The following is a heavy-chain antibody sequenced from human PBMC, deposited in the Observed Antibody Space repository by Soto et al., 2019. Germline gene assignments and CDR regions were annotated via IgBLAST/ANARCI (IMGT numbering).Heavy chain of an antibody. CDR3: ARGAHAYCGGDCYSVRWFDP. CDR2: INHSGST. V-gene: IGHV4-34*01. CDR1: GGSFSGYY. Sequence: PSETLSLTCAVYGGSFSGYYWSWIRQPPGKGLEWIGEINHSGSTNYNPSLKSRVTISVDTSKNQFSLKLSSVTAADTAVYYCARGAHAYCGGDCYSVRWFDPWGQGTLVTVSS. J-gene: IGHJ5*02. D-gene: IGHD2-21*02.